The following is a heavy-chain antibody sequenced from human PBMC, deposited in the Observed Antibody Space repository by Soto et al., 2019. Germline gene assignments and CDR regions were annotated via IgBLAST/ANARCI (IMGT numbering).Heavy chain of an antibody. CDR1: GHSFTSYW. J-gene: IGHJ6*02. CDR3: ARGGEDWNYSKFYYYYGMDV. V-gene: IGHV5-51*01. D-gene: IGHD1-7*01. Sequence: GESLKISCKGSGHSFTSYWIGWVRQMPGKGLEWMGIIYPGDSDTRYSPSFQGRVTISADKSISTAYLQWSSLKASDTAMYYCARGGEDWNYSKFYYYYGMDVWGQGTTVTVSS. CDR2: IYPGDSDT.